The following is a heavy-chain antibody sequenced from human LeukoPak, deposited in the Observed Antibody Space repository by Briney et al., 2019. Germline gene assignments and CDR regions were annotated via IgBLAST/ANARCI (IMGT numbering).Heavy chain of an antibody. D-gene: IGHD3-3*01. CDR3: ARGVGYYDFWSGYHDY. J-gene: IGHJ4*02. CDR2: ISSNGGST. CDR1: GFTFSSYA. Sequence: GGSLRVSCAASGFTFSSYAMHWVRQAPGKGLENVSTISSNGGSTYYANSVKGRFTISRDNSKNTLYLQMGSLRAEDMAVYYCARGVGYYDFWSGYHDYWGQGTLVTVSS. V-gene: IGHV3-64*01.